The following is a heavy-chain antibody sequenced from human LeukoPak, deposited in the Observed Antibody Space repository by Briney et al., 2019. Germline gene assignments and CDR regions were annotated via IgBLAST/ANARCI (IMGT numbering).Heavy chain of an antibody. CDR2: ISGSGGST. V-gene: IGHV3-23*01. CDR3: ARPFRNFDTTWYLSFEY. D-gene: IGHD2-2*01. Sequence: GGSLRLSCAASGFTFSTSATTCVRQAPGKWLECVSSISGSGGSTYYADYVKGRFTISRDNSKSYLFLQMNSLRAEDTAVYYCARPFRNFDTTWYLSFEYWGQGALATVSS. CDR1: GFTFSTSA. J-gene: IGHJ4*02.